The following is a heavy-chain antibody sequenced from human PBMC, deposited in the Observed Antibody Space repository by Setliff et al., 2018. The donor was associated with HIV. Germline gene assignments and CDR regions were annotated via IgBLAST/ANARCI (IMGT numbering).Heavy chain of an antibody. Sequence: SETLSLTCSVSGGSISSSSYHWAWIRQPPGKGLEWIGYIYYSGSTYYNPSLESRVTISVDTSRSSFSLKLTSVTVADTALYYCATLQSRGWPHEIEYWGQGTLVTVSS. D-gene: IGHD6-19*01. CDR1: GGSISSSSYH. CDR3: ATLQSRGWPHEIEY. CDR2: IYYSGST. V-gene: IGHV4-39*01. J-gene: IGHJ4*02.